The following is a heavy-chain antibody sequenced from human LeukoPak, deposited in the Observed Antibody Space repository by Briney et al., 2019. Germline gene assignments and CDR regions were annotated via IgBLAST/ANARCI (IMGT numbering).Heavy chain of an antibody. D-gene: IGHD1-26*01. J-gene: IGHJ4*02. CDR2: IYYSGSI. Sequence: SETLSLTCTVSGGSISSSSYYWSWIRQPPGKGLEWIGSIYYSGSIYYNPSLKSRVTISVDTSKNQFSLKLSSVTAADTAVYCCARQSGSYYAEFDYWGQGTLVTVSS. CDR1: GGSISSSSYY. CDR3: ARQSGSYYAEFDY. V-gene: IGHV4-39*01.